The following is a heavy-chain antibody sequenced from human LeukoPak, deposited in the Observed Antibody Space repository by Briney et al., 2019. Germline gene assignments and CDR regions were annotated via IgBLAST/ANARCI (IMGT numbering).Heavy chain of an antibody. V-gene: IGHV3-21*01. J-gene: IGHJ3*02. CDR3: AREDGIVGATSAFDI. D-gene: IGHD1-26*01. Sequence: PGGSLRLSCATSGFSFSTYTMNWVRQAPGKELEWVSSINSRSNYKYYADSVKGRFTISRDNVKNSLFLQMSSLRPEDTAVYYCAREDGIVGATSAFDIWGQGTMVTVSS. CDR2: INSRSNYK. CDR1: GFSFSTYT.